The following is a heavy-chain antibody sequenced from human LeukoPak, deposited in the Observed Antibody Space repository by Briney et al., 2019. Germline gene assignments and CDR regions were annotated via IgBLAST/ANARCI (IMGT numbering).Heavy chain of an antibody. Sequence: SETLSLTCTVSGGSISSSSYYWGWIRQPPGEGLEWIGMIFYSGSTYYNPSLKSRVTISVDTSKNQFSLKVTSVTAADTAVYYCARLGYYYGMDVWGQGTTVSVSS. J-gene: IGHJ6*02. CDR2: IFYSGST. CDR1: GGSISSSSYY. CDR3: ARLGYYYGMDV. V-gene: IGHV4-39*01.